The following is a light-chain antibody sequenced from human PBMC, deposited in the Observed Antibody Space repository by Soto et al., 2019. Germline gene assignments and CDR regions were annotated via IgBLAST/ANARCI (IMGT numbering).Light chain of an antibody. J-gene: IGKJ1*01. CDR3: QQYYSYPWT. Sequence: AIRMTQSPSSFSASTGDRVTITCRASQGISSYLAWYQQKPGKAPKLLIYAASTLQGGVPSRFSGSGSGTDFTLTISGLQAEDFATYYCQQYYSYPWTFGEGTKVEIK. CDR2: AAS. V-gene: IGKV1-8*01. CDR1: QGISSY.